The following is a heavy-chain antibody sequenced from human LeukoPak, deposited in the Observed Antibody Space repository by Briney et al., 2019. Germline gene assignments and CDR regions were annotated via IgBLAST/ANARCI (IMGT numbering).Heavy chain of an antibody. Sequence: GGSLRLSCAASGFTFSSYAMSWVRQAPGKGLEWVSSISGSGGSTYYADSVKGRFTISRDNSKTTLYPQMNSLRAEDTAVYYCAKVFYPAAGTGRVDFPFDYWGQGTLVTVSS. CDR3: AKVFYPAAGTGRVDFPFDY. CDR1: GFTFSSYA. D-gene: IGHD6-13*01. CDR2: ISGSGGST. V-gene: IGHV3-23*01. J-gene: IGHJ4*02.